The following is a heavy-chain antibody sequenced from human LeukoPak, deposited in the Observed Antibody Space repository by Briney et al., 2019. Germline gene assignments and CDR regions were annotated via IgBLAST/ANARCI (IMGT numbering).Heavy chain of an antibody. J-gene: IGHJ4*02. CDR2: INPNSGGT. CDR1: GYTFTDYY. V-gene: IGHV1-2*02. Sequence: ASVKVSCKASGYTFTDYYMHWVQQAPGQGLEWMGWINPNSGGTNYAQKFYARVTMTRDTPISTAYMELSRLRSDDTAVFYCARGRTKEYQLLKYWGQGTLVTVSS. CDR3: ARGRTKEYQLLKY. D-gene: IGHD2-2*01.